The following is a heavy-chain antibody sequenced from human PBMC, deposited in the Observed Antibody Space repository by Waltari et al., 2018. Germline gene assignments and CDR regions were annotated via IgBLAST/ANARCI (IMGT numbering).Heavy chain of an antibody. V-gene: IGHV4-39*01. D-gene: IGHD3-22*01. CDR1: GASISSSSYY. J-gene: IGHJ4*02. CDR3: AGVIATAPDY. CDR2: FYNSGSN. Sequence: QLQLQESGPGLVKPSETLSLTCPVSGASISSSSYYWRWLRQPPGKGLEGFVSFYNSGSNYYNPSLQSRVIISVDTSKNQFSQKLSSVTAAETAVYYCAGVIATAPDYWGQGTLVTVSS.